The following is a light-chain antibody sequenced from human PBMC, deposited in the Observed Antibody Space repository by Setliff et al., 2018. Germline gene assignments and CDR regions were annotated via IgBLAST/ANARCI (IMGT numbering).Light chain of an antibody. V-gene: IGLV2-8*01. CDR3: SSYAGSNNYV. J-gene: IGLJ1*01. CDR1: SSDVGGYNY. Sequence: QSVLTQPPSASGSPGQSVTISCTGTSSDVGGYNYVSWYQQHPGKAPKLMIYEVSKWPSGVPDRFSGTESGNTASLTVSGLQAEDEADYYCSSYAGSNNYVFGTGTKVTVL. CDR2: EVS.